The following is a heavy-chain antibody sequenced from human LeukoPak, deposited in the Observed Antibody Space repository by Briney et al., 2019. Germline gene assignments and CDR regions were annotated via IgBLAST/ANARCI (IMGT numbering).Heavy chain of an antibody. J-gene: IGHJ4*02. Sequence: AXVKVSXXASGYTFTGYYMHWVRQAPGQGLEWMGWINPNSGGTNYAQKFQGRVTMTRDTSISTAYMELSRLRSDDTAVYYCARETGSSSDFDYWGQGTLVTVSS. V-gene: IGHV1-2*02. CDR2: INPNSGGT. CDR3: ARETGSSSDFDY. D-gene: IGHD6-6*01. CDR1: GYTFTGYY.